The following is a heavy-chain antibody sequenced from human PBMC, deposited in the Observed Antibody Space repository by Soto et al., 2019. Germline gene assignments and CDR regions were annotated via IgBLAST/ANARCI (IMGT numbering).Heavy chain of an antibody. D-gene: IGHD3-10*01. Sequence: SETLSLTCTVSGGSISSADFFWTWLRQPPGKGLEWLGYIYYSGTTYYNPSLKGRLIISMDTSRNQFSLSLDSVTAADTAVYFCAREPYLPMARNDFWGQGAQVTVSS. CDR1: GGSISSADFF. J-gene: IGHJ4*02. CDR2: IYYSGTT. CDR3: AREPYLPMARNDF. V-gene: IGHV4-30-4*01.